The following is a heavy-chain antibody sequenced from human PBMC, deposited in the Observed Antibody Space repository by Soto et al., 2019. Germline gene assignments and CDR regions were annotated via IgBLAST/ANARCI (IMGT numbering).Heavy chain of an antibody. J-gene: IGHJ6*02. CDR3: ARDLRPGVTPNGMDV. CDR2: IWYDGSNK. V-gene: IGHV3-33*01. D-gene: IGHD4-4*01. Sequence: PGGSLRLSCAASGFTFSSYGMHWVRQAPGKGLEWVAVIWYDGSNKYYADSVKGRFTISRDNSKNTLYLQMNSLRAEDTAVYYCARDLRPGVTPNGMDVWGQGTTVTVSS. CDR1: GFTFSSYG.